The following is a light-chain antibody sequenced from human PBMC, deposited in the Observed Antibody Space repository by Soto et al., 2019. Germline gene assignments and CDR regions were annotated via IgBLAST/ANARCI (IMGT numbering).Light chain of an antibody. CDR3: EKYSSAPHA. CDR1: QFISTS. Sequence: SPCIGESGSVTCRASQFISTSLAWYQVKPGKAPKLLIYAASTLESGVPSRFSGGGSGTDFTLAIDSLQPEDVAAHFSEKYSSAPHAFGPGTKVDIK. V-gene: IGKV1-27*01. J-gene: IGKJ1*01. CDR2: AAS.